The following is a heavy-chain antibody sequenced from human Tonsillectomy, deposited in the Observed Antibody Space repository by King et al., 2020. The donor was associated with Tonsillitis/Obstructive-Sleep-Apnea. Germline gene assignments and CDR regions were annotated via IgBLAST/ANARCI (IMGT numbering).Heavy chain of an antibody. D-gene: IGHD6-19*01. CDR1: GGSFSGYY. CDR3: ARCPAESWFDP. CDR2: INHSGST. J-gene: IGHJ5*02. V-gene: IGHV4-34*01. Sequence: VQLQQWGAGLLKPSETLSLTCAVYGGSFSGYYWSWIRQPPGKGLEWIGEINHSGSTNYNTSLKSRVTISVDTSKNQFSLELSSVTAADTAVYYCARCPAESWFDPWGQGTLVTFSS.